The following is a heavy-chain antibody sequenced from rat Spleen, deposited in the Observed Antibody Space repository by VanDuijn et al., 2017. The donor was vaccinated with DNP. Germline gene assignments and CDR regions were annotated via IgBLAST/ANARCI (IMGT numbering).Heavy chain of an antibody. J-gene: IGHJ2*01. CDR3: ARRPYYFDY. CDR2: ISGAGTT. V-gene: IGHV2-6*01. Sequence: QVQMKETGPGLVQTTQTLSVTCTVSGFSLTGYTVNWVRQPPGKGLEWIAAISGAGTTYYNSALKSRLSIRRDTSKSQVFLKMNSLQTEAKARDFCARRPYYFDYWGQGVMVTVTS. CDR1: GFSLTGYT.